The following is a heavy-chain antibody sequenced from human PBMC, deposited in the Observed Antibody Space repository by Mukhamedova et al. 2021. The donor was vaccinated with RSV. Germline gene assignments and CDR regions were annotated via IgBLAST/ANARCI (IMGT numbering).Heavy chain of an antibody. J-gene: IGHJ4*02. CDR2: GGST. CDR3: ARLSGDFWSGYATGQIDY. Sequence: GGSTYYNPSLKSRVTISVDTSKNQFSLKLSSVTAADTAVYYCARLSGDFWSGYATGQIDYWGQGTLVTVSS. V-gene: IGHV4-39*01. D-gene: IGHD3-3*01.